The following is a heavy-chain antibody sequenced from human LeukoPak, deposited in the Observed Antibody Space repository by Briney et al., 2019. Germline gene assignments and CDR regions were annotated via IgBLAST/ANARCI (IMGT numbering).Heavy chain of an antibody. J-gene: IGHJ4*02. V-gene: IGHV3-11*01. CDR1: GFTFSDYY. Sequence: GGSPRLSCGASGFTFSDYYMTWIRQAPGKGLEWVSYISSSGNTIYYADSVKGRFTISRDNAKNSVFLQMNSLRAEDTAVYYCARPKYSSSWQIFDYWGQGTLVTASS. CDR3: ARPKYSSSWQIFDY. D-gene: IGHD6-13*01. CDR2: ISSSGNTI.